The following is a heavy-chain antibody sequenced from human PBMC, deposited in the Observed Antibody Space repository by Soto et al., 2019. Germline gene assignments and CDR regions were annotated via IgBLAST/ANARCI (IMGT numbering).Heavy chain of an antibody. D-gene: IGHD6-25*01. CDR3: ARVVGAAGDYYYYGMDV. CDR2: IIPILGIA. CDR1: GGTFSSYT. J-gene: IGHJ6*02. Sequence: QVQLVQSGAEVKKPGSSVNVSCKASGGTFSSYTISWVRQAPGQGLEWMGRIIPILGIANYAQKFQGRVTITADKSTSTAYMELSSLRSEDTAVYYCARVVGAAGDYYYYGMDVWGQGTTVTVSS. V-gene: IGHV1-69*02.